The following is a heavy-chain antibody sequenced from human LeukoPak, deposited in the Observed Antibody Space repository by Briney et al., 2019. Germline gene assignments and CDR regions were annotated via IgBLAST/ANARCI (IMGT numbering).Heavy chain of an antibody. Sequence: GGSQRLSCAASGFTFSIYWMSWVRQAPGQALEWVANINQDGGEKYYVDSVKGRFTISRDNAKNSLYLQMNSLRAEDTAVYYCARNKNYGDSNDYWGQGTLVTVSS. V-gene: IGHV3-7*01. CDR1: GFTFSIYW. J-gene: IGHJ4*02. CDR2: INQDGGEK. D-gene: IGHD4-17*01. CDR3: ARNKNYGDSNDY.